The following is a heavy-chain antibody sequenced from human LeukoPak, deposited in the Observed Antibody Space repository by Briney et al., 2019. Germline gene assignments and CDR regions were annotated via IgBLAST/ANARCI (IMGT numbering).Heavy chain of an antibody. D-gene: IGHD6-13*01. J-gene: IGHJ4*02. CDR2: IYYSGSA. V-gene: IGHV4-30-4*08. Sequence: LRLSCAASGFTFSSYSMNWVRQPPGKGLEWIGYIYYSGSAYYSPSLKSRLTISVDTSKNQFSLKLSSVTAADTAVYYCARDSSSWGGFDYWGQGTLVTVSS. CDR1: GFTFSSYS. CDR3: ARDSSSWGGFDY.